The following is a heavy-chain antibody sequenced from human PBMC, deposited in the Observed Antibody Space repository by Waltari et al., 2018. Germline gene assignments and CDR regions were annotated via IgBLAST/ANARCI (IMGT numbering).Heavy chain of an antibody. Sequence: EVQLVESGGVGVQPGGSLRLSCAASGFTFDDYAMHWVRQAPGKGREGVSLMSWDGGSTYDADAVNGRINISRDNSKNPLYLQMNRLRAAATALYYCAKDSSRWGYYYYGMDGWGQGTTVTVSS. CDR2: MSWDGGST. V-gene: IGHV3-43D*04. D-gene: IGHD6-13*01. J-gene: IGHJ6*02. CDR3: AKDSSRWGYYYYGMDG. CDR1: GFTFDDYA.